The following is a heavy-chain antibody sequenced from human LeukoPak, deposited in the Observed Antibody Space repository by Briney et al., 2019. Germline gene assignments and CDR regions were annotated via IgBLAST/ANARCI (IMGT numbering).Heavy chain of an antibody. V-gene: IGHV4-59*01. J-gene: IGHJ4*02. Sequence: PSETLSLTCTVSGGSISSYYWSWIRQPPGKGLEWIGYIYYSGSTNYNPSLKSRVTISVDTSKNQFSLKLSSVTAADTAVYYCARMGYEGEFDYWGQGTLVTVSS. CDR3: ARMGYEGEFDY. CDR1: GGSISSYY. CDR2: IYYSGST. D-gene: IGHD2-2*01.